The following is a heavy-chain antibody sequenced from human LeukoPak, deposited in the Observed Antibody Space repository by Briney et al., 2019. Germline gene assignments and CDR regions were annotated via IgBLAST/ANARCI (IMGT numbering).Heavy chain of an antibody. CDR2: ISWNSGSI. Sequence: GGSLRLSCAASGFTFDDYAKHWVRQAPGKGLEWVSGISWNSGSIGYADSVKGRFTISRDNAKSSLYLQMNSLRAEDTALYYCAKVPSDGYNSGFDYWGQGTLVTVSS. CDR3: AKVPSDGYNSGFDY. D-gene: IGHD5-24*01. J-gene: IGHJ4*02. CDR1: GFTFDDYA. V-gene: IGHV3-9*01.